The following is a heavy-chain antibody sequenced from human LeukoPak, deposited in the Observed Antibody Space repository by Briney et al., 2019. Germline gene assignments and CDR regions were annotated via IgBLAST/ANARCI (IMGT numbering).Heavy chain of an antibody. CDR3: ARGGHSSGYNRGYYFDY. D-gene: IGHD6-19*01. V-gene: IGHV4-34*01. J-gene: IGHJ4*02. CDR2: INHSGST. Sequence: SETLSLTCAVYGGSFSGYYWSWIRRPPGKGLEWIGEINHSGSTNYNPSLKSRVTISVDTSKNQFSLKLSSVTAADTAVYYCARGGHSSGYNRGYYFDYWGQGTLVTVSS. CDR1: GGSFSGYY.